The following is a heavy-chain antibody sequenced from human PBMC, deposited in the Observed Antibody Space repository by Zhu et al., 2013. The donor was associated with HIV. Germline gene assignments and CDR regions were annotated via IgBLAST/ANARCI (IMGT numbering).Heavy chain of an antibody. V-gene: IGHV4-34*01. CDR2: NHLGTT. CDR3: ARGPPPFYHYDGSGSLDY. Sequence: QVQLQRMGRRTVRSLRRPCPSPALSMVGPSVTTSGAGSVSPREGAGVDWGINHLGTTNHNPSLKSRVTISVDMSKNQFSLKLRSVTAADTAVYYCARGPPPFYHYDGSGSLDYWGQGTLVTVSS. D-gene: IGHD3-22*01. CDR1: VGPSVTTS. J-gene: IGHJ4*02.